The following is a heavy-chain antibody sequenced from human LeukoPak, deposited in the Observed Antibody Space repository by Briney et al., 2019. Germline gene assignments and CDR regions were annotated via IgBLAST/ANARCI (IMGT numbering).Heavy chain of an antibody. CDR3: ARGEYYYDSSGYYSYFDY. Sequence: SETLSLTCTVSGYSISSGYYWSWIRQPAGKGLEWIGRIYTSGSTNYNPSLKSRVTMSVDTSKNQFSLKLSSVTAADTAVYYCARGEYYYDSSGYYSYFDYWGQGTLVTVSS. J-gene: IGHJ4*02. CDR1: GYSISSGYY. CDR2: IYTSGST. V-gene: IGHV4-4*07. D-gene: IGHD3-22*01.